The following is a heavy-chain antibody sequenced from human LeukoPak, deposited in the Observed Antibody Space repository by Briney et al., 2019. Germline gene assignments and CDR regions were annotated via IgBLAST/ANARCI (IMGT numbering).Heavy chain of an antibody. Sequence: GGSLRLSCAASGFTFSSYAMSWVRQAPGKGLEWVSAISGSGGSTYYADSVKGRFTISRDNSKNTLYLQMNSLRAEDTAVYYCAARITMVRGVILNYWGQGTLVTVSS. D-gene: IGHD3-10*01. CDR1: GFTFSSYA. CDR2: ISGSGGST. J-gene: IGHJ4*02. CDR3: AARITMVRGVILNY. V-gene: IGHV3-23*01.